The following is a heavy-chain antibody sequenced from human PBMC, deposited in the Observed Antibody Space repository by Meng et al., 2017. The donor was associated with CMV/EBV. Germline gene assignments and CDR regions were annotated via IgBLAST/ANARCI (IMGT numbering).Heavy chain of an antibody. CDR3: AREGVGMDV. J-gene: IGHJ6*02. V-gene: IGHV3-48*03. CDR1: GFTFSSYA. D-gene: IGHD3-16*01. CDR2: ISSSGSII. Sequence: GESLKISCAASGFTFSSYAMSWVRQAPGKGLEWLSYISSSGSIIYYADSVKGRFTISRDNAKNSLYLQMNSLRAEDTAVYNCAREGVGMDVWGQGTTVTVSS.